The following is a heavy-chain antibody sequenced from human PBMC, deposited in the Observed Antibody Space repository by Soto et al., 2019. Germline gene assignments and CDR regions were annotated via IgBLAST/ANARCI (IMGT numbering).Heavy chain of an antibody. CDR3: AKSDSSGYYYYYYGMDV. D-gene: IGHD3-22*01. CDR1: GFTFSSYA. CDR2: ISGSGGST. J-gene: IGHJ6*02. Sequence: PGGSLRLSCAASGFTFSSYAMSWVRQAPGKGLEWVSAISGSGGSTYYADSVKGRFTISRDNSKNTLYLQMNSLRAEDTAVYYCAKSDSSGYYYYYYGMDVWGQGTTVTVSS. V-gene: IGHV3-23*01.